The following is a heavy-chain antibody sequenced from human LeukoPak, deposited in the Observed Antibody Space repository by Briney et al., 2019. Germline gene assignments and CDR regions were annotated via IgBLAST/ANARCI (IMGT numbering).Heavy chain of an antibody. CDR3: ARDVVTMVRGVIIAAFDY. CDR2: IYYSGST. J-gene: IGHJ4*02. D-gene: IGHD3-10*01. V-gene: IGHV4-61*01. Sequence: KPSETLSLTCTVSGGSVSSGSYYWSWIRQPPGKGLEWIGYIYYSGSTNYNPSLKSRVTISVDTSKNQFSLKLSSVTAADTAVYYCARDVVTMVRGVIIAAFDYWCQGTLVTVSS. CDR1: GGSVSSGSYY.